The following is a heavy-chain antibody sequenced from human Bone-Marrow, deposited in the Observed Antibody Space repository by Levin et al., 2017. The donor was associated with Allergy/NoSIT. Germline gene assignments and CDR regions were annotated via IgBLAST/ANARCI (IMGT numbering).Heavy chain of an antibody. CDR3: AKMQQLLVLGTFQH. D-gene: IGHD6-13*01. CDR1: GFTSGYFA. Sequence: GGSLRLSCAASGFTSGYFAMSWVRQSPGKGLEWVSSIVGSGSETYYADSVRGRFTISRDEAKDTLYLQMNNMRADDTALYYCAKMQQLLVLGTFQHWGQGCLVTVSS. V-gene: IGHV3-23*05. CDR2: IVGSGSET. J-gene: IGHJ1*01.